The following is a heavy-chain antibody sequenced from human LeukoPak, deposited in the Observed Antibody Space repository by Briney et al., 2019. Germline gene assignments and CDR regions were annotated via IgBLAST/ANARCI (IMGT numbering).Heavy chain of an antibody. J-gene: IGHJ4*02. V-gene: IGHV4-4*02. CDR2: IFHGGNT. Sequence: PSETLSLTCAVSGGSISSSHWWSWVRQPPGKGLEWIGEIFHGGNTNYSPSLKSRVTISVDQSKNQFSLKLRSVTAADTAVYYCARTHTGYCSSSSCIQTFDCWGQGTLVTVSS. CDR1: GGSISSSHW. CDR3: ARTHTGYCSSSSCIQTFDC. D-gene: IGHD2-2*01.